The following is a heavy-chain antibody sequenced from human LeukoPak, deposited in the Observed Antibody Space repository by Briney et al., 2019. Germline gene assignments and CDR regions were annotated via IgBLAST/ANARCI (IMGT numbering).Heavy chain of an antibody. J-gene: IGHJ4*02. CDR2: IQSDGSQE. D-gene: IGHD3-10*01. CDR3: ARDSCLIKTCLDY. V-gene: IGHV3-33*01. Sequence: PGGSLRLSCATSGFIFSHFSMHWVRQAPGKGLEWVAAIQSDGSQEYFADPVKGRSTISRDKSKSTMYLQIDTLRAEDTAVYYCARDSCLIKTCLDYWGQGTLVTVSS. CDR1: GFIFSHFS.